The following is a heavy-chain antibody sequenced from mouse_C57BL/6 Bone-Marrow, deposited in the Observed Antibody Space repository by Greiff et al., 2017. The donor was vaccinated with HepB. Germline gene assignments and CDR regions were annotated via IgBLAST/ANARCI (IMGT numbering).Heavy chain of an antibody. J-gene: IGHJ2*01. D-gene: IGHD3-2*02. CDR3: ARLDSSGYVDY. Sequence: EVMLVESGGDLVKPGGSLKLSCAASGFTFSSYGMSWVRQTPDKRLEWVATISSGGSYTYYPDSVKGRYTISRDKAKNTLYLQMSSLKSEDTAMYDCARLDSSGYVDYWGQGTTLTVSS. CDR1: GFTFSSYG. CDR2: ISSGGSYT. V-gene: IGHV5-6*01.